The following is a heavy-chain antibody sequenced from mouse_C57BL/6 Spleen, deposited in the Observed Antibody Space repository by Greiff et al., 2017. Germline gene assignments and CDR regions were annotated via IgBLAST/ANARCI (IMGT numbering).Heavy chain of an antibody. J-gene: IGHJ4*01. D-gene: IGHD2-5*01. CDR1: GYTFTSYW. Sequence: QVQLQQPGAELVMPGASVKLSCKASGYTFTSYWMHWVKQRPGQGLEWIGEIDPSDSYTNYNQKFKGKSTLTVDKSSSTAYMQLSSLTSEDSAVYYCARSRYSNYDYWGQGTSVTVSS. V-gene: IGHV1-69*01. CDR2: IDPSDSYT. CDR3: ARSRYSNYDY.